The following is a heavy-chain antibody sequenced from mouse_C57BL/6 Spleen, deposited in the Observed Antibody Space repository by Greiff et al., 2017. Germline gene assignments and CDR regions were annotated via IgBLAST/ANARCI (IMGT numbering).Heavy chain of an antibody. CDR3: ARNYGHWYFDV. CDR1: GFSLSTSGMG. D-gene: IGHD1-2*01. CDR2: IYWDDDK. Sequence: QVTLKVCGPGILQSSQTLSLTCSFSGFSLSTSGMGVSWIRQPSGKGLEWLAHIYWDDDKRYNPSLKSRLTISKDTSRNQVFLKITSVDTADTATYYCARNYGHWYFDVWGTGTTVTVSS. J-gene: IGHJ1*03. V-gene: IGHV8-12*01.